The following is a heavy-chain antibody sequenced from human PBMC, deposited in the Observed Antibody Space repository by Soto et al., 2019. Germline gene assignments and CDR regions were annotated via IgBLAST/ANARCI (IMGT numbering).Heavy chain of an antibody. CDR2: ISLNGHNT. V-gene: IGHV3-64*02. J-gene: IGHJ4*02. Sequence: PGGSLRLSCAASGFTFSSFSLHWVRQVPGKGLEFVSAISLNGHNTRYADSVKGRFTISRDNSRNTLYLQMGSLRTEDTAVYYCARGKGCTDDNRYYDYYFDHWGQGALVTVSS. CDR1: GFTFSSFS. CDR3: ARGKGCTDDNRYYDYYFDH. D-gene: IGHD3-22*01.